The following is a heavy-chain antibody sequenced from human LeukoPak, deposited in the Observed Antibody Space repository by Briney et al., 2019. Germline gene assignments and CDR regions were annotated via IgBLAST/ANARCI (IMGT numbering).Heavy chain of an antibody. D-gene: IGHD3-22*01. J-gene: IGHJ4*02. V-gene: IGHV1-2*02. CDR2: INPNSGGT. CDR1: RYTFTCYY. Sequence: GASVKVSCKASRYTFTCYYMHWVRQAPGQGLEGMGWINPNSGGTKYAEKFQGRVTMTRETSISTAYMGLSRLRSDDTAVYYCARDRRAPHYYDSRGGGLDYWGQGTLVTVSS. CDR3: ARDRRAPHYYDSRGGGLDY.